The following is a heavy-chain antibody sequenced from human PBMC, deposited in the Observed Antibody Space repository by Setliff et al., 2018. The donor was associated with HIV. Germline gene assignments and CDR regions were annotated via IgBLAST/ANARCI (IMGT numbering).Heavy chain of an antibody. CDR3: ARSIHGSGTYPLDI. J-gene: IGHJ4*02. CDR2: MHTSGNT. V-gene: IGHV4-4*07. D-gene: IGHD3-10*01. CDR1: GDSISGYY. Sequence: PSETLSLTCTSSGDSISGYYWSWIRQPAGKGLEWIGRMHTSGNTNYNPSLKSRVTMSVDTSKNQFSLSLRSVTAADTAIYYCARSIHGSGTYPLDIWSQGTLVTVSS.